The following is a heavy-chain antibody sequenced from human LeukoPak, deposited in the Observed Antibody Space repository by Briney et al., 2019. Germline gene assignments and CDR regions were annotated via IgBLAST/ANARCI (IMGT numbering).Heavy chain of an antibody. J-gene: IGHJ4*02. Sequence: SETLSLTCTVSGGSISTYYWSWIRQPPGKGLEWIGYIYYSGSTNYNPSLKSRVTISVDTSKNQFSLKLSSVTAADTAVYYCARDGYSGNDGLWGQGTLVTVSS. CDR2: IYYSGST. CDR1: GGSISTYY. V-gene: IGHV4-59*01. CDR3: ARDGYSGNDGL. D-gene: IGHD5-12*01.